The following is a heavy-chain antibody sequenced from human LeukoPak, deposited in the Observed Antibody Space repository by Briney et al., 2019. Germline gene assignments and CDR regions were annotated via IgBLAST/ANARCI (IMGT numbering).Heavy chain of an antibody. D-gene: IGHD6-6*01. Sequence: PPETLSLSSTVSVGSLRRYYWSWIRHPAPKGLEWIGRIYTSGSTNYNHSLKSRVTISVDKSKNQFSLKVNSVTAADTAVYYCASQQLVDSAIPYWGQGTLVTVSS. CDR3: ASQQLVDSAIPY. V-gene: IGHV4-4*07. CDR1: VGSLRRYY. J-gene: IGHJ4*02. CDR2: IYTSGST.